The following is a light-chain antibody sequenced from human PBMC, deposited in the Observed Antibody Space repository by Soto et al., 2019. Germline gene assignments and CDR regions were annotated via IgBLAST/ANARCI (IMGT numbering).Light chain of an antibody. CDR2: DVS. Sequence: QSALTQPRSVSGSPGQSVTISCTGTSSDVGAYHYVSWYQHHPGKVPKVMIYDVSKRPSGVPDRFSGYKSGNTASLTISGLQAEDEADYFCCSYAGAYTYVFGTGTKLTVL. J-gene: IGLJ1*01. CDR1: SSDVGAYHY. CDR3: CSYAGAYTYV. V-gene: IGLV2-11*01.